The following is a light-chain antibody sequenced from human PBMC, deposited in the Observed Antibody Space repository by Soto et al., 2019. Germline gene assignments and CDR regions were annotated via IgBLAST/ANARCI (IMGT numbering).Light chain of an antibody. CDR2: GAS. V-gene: IGKV3-20*01. J-gene: IGKJ2*01. CDR3: QQYGSSPLMYT. Sequence: EIVLTQSPGTLSLSPGERATLSCRASQSVSSSYLAWYQQKPGQAPRLLIYGASGRATGITDRFSGSGSGTDFTLTISRLEPEDFAVYYCQQYGSSPLMYTFGQGTKLEIK. CDR1: QSVSSSY.